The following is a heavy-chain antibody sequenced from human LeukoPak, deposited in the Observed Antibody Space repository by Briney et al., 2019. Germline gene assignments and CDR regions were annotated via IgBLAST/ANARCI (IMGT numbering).Heavy chain of an antibody. V-gene: IGHV4-4*07. CDR1: GGSISSYY. D-gene: IGHD1-26*01. CDR2: IYTSGST. Sequence: PSETLSLTCTVSGGSISSYYWSWIRQPAGKGLEWIGRIYTSGSTNYSPSLKSRVTMSVDTSKNQFSLKLSSVTAADTAVYYCARDGSIVGATSGYWYFDLWGRGTLVTVSS. CDR3: ARDGSIVGATSGYWYFDL. J-gene: IGHJ2*01.